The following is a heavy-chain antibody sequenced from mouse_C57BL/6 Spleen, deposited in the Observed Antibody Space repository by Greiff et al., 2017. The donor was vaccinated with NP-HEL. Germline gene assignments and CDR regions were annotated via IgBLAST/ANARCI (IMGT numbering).Heavy chain of an antibody. CDR1: GYTFTSYW. V-gene: IGHV1-5*01. Sequence: EVQLQQSGTVLARPGASVKMSCKTSGYTFTSYWMHWVKQRPGQGLEWIGAIYPGNSDTSYNQKFKGKAKLTAVTSASTAYMELSSLTNEDSAVYYCTRPYGSSLYYFDYWGQGTTLTVSS. J-gene: IGHJ2*01. CDR2: IYPGNSDT. CDR3: TRPYGSSLYYFDY. D-gene: IGHD1-1*01.